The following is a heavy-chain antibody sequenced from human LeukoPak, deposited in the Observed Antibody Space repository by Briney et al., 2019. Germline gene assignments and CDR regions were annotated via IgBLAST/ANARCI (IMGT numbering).Heavy chain of an antibody. J-gene: IGHJ3*02. Sequence: PSETLSLTCTVSGGSISSSSYYWGWIRQPPGKGLEWIGYIYYSGSTNYNPSLKSRVTISVDTSKNQFSLKLSSVTAVDTAVYYCARHLGYSDSHTDAFDIWGQGTMVTVSS. CDR3: ARHLGYSDSHTDAFDI. V-gene: IGHV4-61*05. CDR1: GGSISSSSYY. D-gene: IGHD5-12*01. CDR2: IYYSGST.